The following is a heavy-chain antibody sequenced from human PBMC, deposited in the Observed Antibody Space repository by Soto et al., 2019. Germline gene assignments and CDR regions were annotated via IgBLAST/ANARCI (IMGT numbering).Heavy chain of an antibody. J-gene: IGHJ4*02. D-gene: IGHD6-19*01. CDR3: AKGVVPGTADFDY. V-gene: IGHV3-23*01. Sequence: EVQLLESGGGLVQPGGSLRLSCAASGFSFSDYAMSWVRQAPGKGLEWVSTIRGSGATTYYPDSVKGRFTISRDNPKNTLYLQMNSLRAEDTAIYYCAKGVVPGTADFDYWGQGTLVTVSS. CDR1: GFSFSDYA. CDR2: IRGSGATT.